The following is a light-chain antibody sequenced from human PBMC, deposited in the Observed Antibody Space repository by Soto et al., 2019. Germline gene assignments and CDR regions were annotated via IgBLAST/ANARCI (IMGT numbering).Light chain of an antibody. CDR1: QSISSW. CDR2: KAS. J-gene: IGKJ2*01. CDR3: QQYNSYSYT. Sequence: DIQMTQSPSTLSASVGDRVTITCRASQSISSWLAWYQQKPGKAPKLLIYKASSLESGVPPRFSCSGSGTEFTLTISSLQPDDFATYYCQQYNSYSYTFGQGTKLEIK. V-gene: IGKV1-5*03.